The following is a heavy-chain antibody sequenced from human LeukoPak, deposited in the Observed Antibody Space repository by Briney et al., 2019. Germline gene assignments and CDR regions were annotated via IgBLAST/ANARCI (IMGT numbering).Heavy chain of an antibody. CDR3: AREDYGSGSSPPYFDY. J-gene: IGHJ4*02. D-gene: IGHD3-10*01. CDR1: GGSFSGYY. CDR2: INHSGST. Sequence: SETLSLTCAVYGGSFSGYYWSWIRQPPGKGLEWIGEINHSGSTNYNPSLKSRVTISVDTSKNQFSLKLSSVTAADTAVCYCAREDYGSGSSPPYFDYWGQGTLVTVSS. V-gene: IGHV4-34*01.